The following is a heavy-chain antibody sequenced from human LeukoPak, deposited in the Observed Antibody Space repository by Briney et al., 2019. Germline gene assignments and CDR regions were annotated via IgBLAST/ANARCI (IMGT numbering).Heavy chain of an antibody. Sequence: RGSLRLSCAASGFTFSNAWMSWVRQAPGKGLEWVGRIKSKTDGETTDYAAPVKGRFTISRDDSKNTLYLQMNSLKTEDTAVYYCTTETVGATSDYWGQGTLVTVSS. CDR1: GFTFSNAW. CDR2: IKSKTDGETT. D-gene: IGHD1-26*01. V-gene: IGHV3-15*01. CDR3: TTETVGATSDY. J-gene: IGHJ4*02.